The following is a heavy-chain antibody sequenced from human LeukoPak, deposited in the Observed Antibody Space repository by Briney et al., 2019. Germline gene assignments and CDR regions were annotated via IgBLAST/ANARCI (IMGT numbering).Heavy chain of an antibody. D-gene: IGHD3-10*01. CDR2: ISPNTGDT. Sequence: ASVKVSCKASGYTFTGYYIHWVRQAPGQGLEWMGWISPNTGDTDLAQKFRGRVSMTRDTSISTAYMELSRIRSDDTAVYYCARVGEDYWGQGTLVTVSS. V-gene: IGHV1-2*02. J-gene: IGHJ4*02. CDR1: GYTFTGYY. CDR3: ARVGEDY.